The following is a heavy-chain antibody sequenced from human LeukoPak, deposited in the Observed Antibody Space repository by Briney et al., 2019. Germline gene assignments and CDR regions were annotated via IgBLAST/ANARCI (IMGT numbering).Heavy chain of an antibody. Sequence: ASVKVSCKTSGYTFTDYYMHWVRQAPGQGLVWMGGIIPIFGAANYAQKFQGRVTITADESTSTAYMELSSLRSEDTAVYYCARDVEMATTWFDPWGQGTLVTVSS. V-gene: IGHV1-69*13. CDR3: ARDVEMATTWFDP. CDR2: IIPIFGAA. J-gene: IGHJ5*02. CDR1: GYTFTDYY. D-gene: IGHD5-24*01.